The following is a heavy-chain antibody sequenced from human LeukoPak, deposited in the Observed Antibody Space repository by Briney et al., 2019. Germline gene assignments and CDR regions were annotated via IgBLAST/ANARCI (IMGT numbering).Heavy chain of an antibody. CDR1: GFTFSSYS. Sequence: GGSLRLSCAASGFTFSSYSMNWVRQAPGKGLGWVPYIGTSSSIIYYADPVKGRFTISRDNAKNSLYLQMNSLRDEDTAVYYCARHDYGGNSGDYWGQGTLVTVSS. J-gene: IGHJ4*02. V-gene: IGHV3-48*02. D-gene: IGHD4-23*01. CDR3: ARHDYGGNSGDY. CDR2: IGTSSSII.